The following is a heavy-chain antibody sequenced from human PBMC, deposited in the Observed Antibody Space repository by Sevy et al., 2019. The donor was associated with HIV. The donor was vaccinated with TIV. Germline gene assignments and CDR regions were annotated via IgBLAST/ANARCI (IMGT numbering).Heavy chain of an antibody. CDR1: GYTFTSYG. Sequence: ASVKVSCKASGYTFTSYGISWVRQAPGQGLEWMGWISAYNGNTNYAQKLQGRVTMTTDTSTSTAYMELRSLRSDDTAVNYCARAKSGYSYGYWFDPWGQGTLVTVSS. CDR3: ARAKSGYSYGYWFDP. CDR2: ISAYNGNT. V-gene: IGHV1-18*01. J-gene: IGHJ5*02. D-gene: IGHD5-18*01.